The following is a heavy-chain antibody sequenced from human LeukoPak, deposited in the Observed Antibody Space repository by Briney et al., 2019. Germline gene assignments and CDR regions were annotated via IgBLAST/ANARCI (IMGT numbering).Heavy chain of an antibody. D-gene: IGHD5-18*01. CDR1: GFTFSNYN. CDR2: ISYSSSYI. J-gene: IGHJ4*02. CDR3: ARDDISYGFL. Sequence: PGGSLRLSCAASGFTFSNYNMNWVRQAPGKGLEWVSSISYSSSYIYYADSVKGRFTISRDNAKNSLYLQMSSLRAEDTAVYYCARDDISYGFLWGQGTLVTVSS. V-gene: IGHV3-21*01.